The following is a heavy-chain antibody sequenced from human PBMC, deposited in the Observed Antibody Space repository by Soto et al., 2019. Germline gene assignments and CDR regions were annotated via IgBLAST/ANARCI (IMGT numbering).Heavy chain of an antibody. CDR1: GYSFTSYY. CDR2: INPSSST. V-gene: IGHV1-46*01. Sequence: ASVKVSCKASGYSFTSYYIHWVRQAPGQGLEWMGIINPSSSTTYAQKFQGRVTMTRDTSTSTVYMELSSLRSEDTAVYYCARVGCSGGSCYAVDSWGQGTLVTVSS. CDR3: ARVGCSGGSCYAVDS. D-gene: IGHD2-15*01. J-gene: IGHJ4*02.